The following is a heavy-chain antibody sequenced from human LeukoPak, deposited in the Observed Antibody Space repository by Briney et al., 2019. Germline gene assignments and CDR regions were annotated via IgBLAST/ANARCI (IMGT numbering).Heavy chain of an antibody. CDR2: INLSGGT. J-gene: IGHJ5*02. CDR3: ARVRSDIVVVPAAMAVDP. CDR1: GASSSIYY. D-gene: IGHD2-2*01. V-gene: IGHV4-34*01. Sequence: PSETLSLTCAVYGASSSIYYWTWIRQPPGKGLEWIGEINLSGGTNYNPSLKSRVTLSLNTSKNQISLRLSSVTAADTAVYYCARVRSDIVVVPAAMAVDPWGQGTLVTVSS.